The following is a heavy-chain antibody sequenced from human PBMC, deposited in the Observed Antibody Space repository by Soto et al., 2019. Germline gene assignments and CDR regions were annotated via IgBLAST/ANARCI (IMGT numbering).Heavy chain of an antibody. J-gene: IGHJ6*02. D-gene: IGHD3-16*01. CDR3: ARGGNSEIVWGQLSHYGLDV. CDR2: ISPYNDQT. Sequence: QVQLVQSASEVMKPGASVKVSCKASGYTFIRYGITCVRQAPGQRHEWMGWISPYNDQTIYAQKLQGRATMTADTSKRTVYMHLRSLTSDDTAVYYCARGGNSEIVWGQLSHYGLDVWGQGTSVTVSS. CDR1: GYTFIRYG. V-gene: IGHV1-18*01.